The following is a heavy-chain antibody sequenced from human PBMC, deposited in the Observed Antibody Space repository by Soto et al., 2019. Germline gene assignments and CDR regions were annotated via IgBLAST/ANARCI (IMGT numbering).Heavy chain of an antibody. CDR3: TTDLWRIAVVVGSTGYFNP. Sequence: PGGSLRLSCAASGFTFSDAWMSWVRQAPGKGLDWVGRIKSKSDGGTTEYAAPVRGRFTISRDDSKNTLYLQMNSLKTEDTAVYYCTTDLWRIAVVVGSTGYFNPWGQGTPVTVFS. CDR2: IKSKSDGGTT. V-gene: IGHV3-15*01. D-gene: IGHD2-15*01. CDR1: GFTFSDAW. J-gene: IGHJ5*02.